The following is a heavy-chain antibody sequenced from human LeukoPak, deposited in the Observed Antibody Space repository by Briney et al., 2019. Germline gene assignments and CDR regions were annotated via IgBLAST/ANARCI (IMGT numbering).Heavy chain of an antibody. J-gene: IGHJ4*02. CDR1: GASITRSTYY. CDR2: IYYSGST. CDR3: ARAHGLDY. V-gene: IGHV4-39*01. D-gene: IGHD2-8*01. Sequence: SETLSLTCTVSGASITRSTYYWGWIRQPPGKGLEWIGCIYYSGSTYYNPSLKSRVTLSIDTSKSQFSLRLTSVTAADTAVYYCARAHGLDYWGQGTLVTVSS.